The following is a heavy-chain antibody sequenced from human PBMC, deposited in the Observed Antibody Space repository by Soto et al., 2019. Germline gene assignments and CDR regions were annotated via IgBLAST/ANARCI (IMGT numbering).Heavy chain of an antibody. CDR3: SRGVGGLDS. CDR1: GFTCSNYW. Sequence: GGSLTLSCAASGFTCSNYWMHWVRQAPGGGLLWVSHINNDGSDTTYADSVKGRFTISRDNARNTVYLQMTSLKVEDTAVYYCSRGVGGLDSWGQGILVTVSS. CDR2: INNDGSDT. D-gene: IGHD3-10*01. J-gene: IGHJ5*01. V-gene: IGHV3-74*01.